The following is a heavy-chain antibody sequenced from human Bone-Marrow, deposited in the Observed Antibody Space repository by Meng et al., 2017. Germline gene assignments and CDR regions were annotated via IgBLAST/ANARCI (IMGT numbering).Heavy chain of an antibody. CDR3: AKSIVSSGWYSEGY. Sequence: GESLKISCAASGFTFSSYAMSWVRQAPGKGLEWVSAISGSGGSTYYADSVKGRFTISRDNFKNTLYLQMNSLRAEDTAVYYCAKSIVSSGWYSEGYWGQGTLVTVSS. V-gene: IGHV3-23*01. CDR2: ISGSGGST. CDR1: GFTFSSYA. J-gene: IGHJ4*02. D-gene: IGHD6-19*01.